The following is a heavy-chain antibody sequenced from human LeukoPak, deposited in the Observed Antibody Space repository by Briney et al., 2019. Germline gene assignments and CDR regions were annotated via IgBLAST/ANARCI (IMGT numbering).Heavy chain of an antibody. Sequence: GGSLRLSCAASGFTFSTYAMSWVRQAPGKGLEWVSAISGSGGSTYYADSVKGRFTISRDNSKNTLYQQMNSLRAEDTAVYYCAKVKVPHYYYYYGMDVWGQGTTVTVSS. CDR3: AKVKVPHYYYYYGMDV. V-gene: IGHV3-23*01. CDR1: GFTFSTYA. CDR2: ISGSGGST. J-gene: IGHJ6*02.